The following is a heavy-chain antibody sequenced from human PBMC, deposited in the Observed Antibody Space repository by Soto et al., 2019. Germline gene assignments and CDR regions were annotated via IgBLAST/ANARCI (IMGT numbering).Heavy chain of an antibody. J-gene: IGHJ5*02. CDR3: AAHKPRYNWNDVWFDP. Sequence: ASVKVSCKVSGYTLTELSMHWVRQAPGKGLEWMGGFDPEDGETIYAQKFQGRVTMTEDTSTDTAYMELSSLRSEDTAVYYCAAHKPRYNWNDVWFDPWGQGTLVTVSS. CDR1: GYTLTELS. CDR2: FDPEDGET. D-gene: IGHD1-20*01. V-gene: IGHV1-24*01.